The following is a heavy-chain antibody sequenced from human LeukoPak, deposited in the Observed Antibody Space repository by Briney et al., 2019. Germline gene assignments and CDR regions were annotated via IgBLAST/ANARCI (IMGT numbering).Heavy chain of an antibody. V-gene: IGHV4-34*01. J-gene: IGHJ6*02. CDR3: ARDKVPAARYYYYYGMDV. Sequence: SETLSLTCAVYGGSFSGYYWSWIRLPPGKGLEWIGEINHSGSTNYNPSLKSRVTISVDTSKNQFSLKLSSVTAADTAVYYCARDKVPAARYYYYYGMDVWGQGTTVTVSS. CDR2: INHSGST. D-gene: IGHD2-2*01. CDR1: GGSFSGYY.